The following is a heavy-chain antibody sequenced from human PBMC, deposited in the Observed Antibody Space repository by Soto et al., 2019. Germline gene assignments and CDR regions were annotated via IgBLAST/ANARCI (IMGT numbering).Heavy chain of an antibody. CDR3: AREGNPIVATIEGLYSFDY. CDR2: INPNSGGT. V-gene: IGHV1-2*04. Sequence: QVQLVQSGAEVKKPGASVKVSCKASGYTFTGYYMHWVRQAPGQVLEWMGWINPNSGGTNYAQKFQGWVTMTRDTSISTAYKELSRLRSDDTAVYYCAREGNPIVATIEGLYSFDYWGQGTLVTVSS. D-gene: IGHD5-12*01. J-gene: IGHJ4*02. CDR1: GYTFTGYY.